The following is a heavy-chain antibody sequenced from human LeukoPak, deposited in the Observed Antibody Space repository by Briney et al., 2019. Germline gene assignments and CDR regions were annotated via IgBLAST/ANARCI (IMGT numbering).Heavy chain of an antibody. CDR3: ASDGVGYYYYYGMDV. Sequence: PSQTLSLTCTVSGGSISSGSYYWSWIRQPAGKGLEWIGRIYTSGSTNYNPSLQSRVTISVDTSKNQFSLKLSSVTAADTAVYYCASDGVGYYYYYGMDVWGQGTTVTVSS. CDR1: GGSISSGSYY. D-gene: IGHD1-26*01. V-gene: IGHV4-61*02. J-gene: IGHJ6*02. CDR2: IYTSGST.